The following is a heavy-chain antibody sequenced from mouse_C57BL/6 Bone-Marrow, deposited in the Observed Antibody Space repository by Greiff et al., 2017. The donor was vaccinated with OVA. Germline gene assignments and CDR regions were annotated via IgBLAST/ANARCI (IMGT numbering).Heavy chain of an antibody. J-gene: IGHJ3*01. Sequence: QVQLQQPGTELVKPGASVKLSCKASGYTFTSYWMHWVQQRPGQGLEWIGNINPGNGGTNYNETFKSKATLTVDKSSSTAYMQLSSLTSGDSAVDYCARSSYDDDAWFAYWGQGTLVTVSA. CDR1: GYTFTSYW. V-gene: IGHV1-53*01. CDR3: ARSSYDDDAWFAY. D-gene: IGHD2-4*01. CDR2: INPGNGGT.